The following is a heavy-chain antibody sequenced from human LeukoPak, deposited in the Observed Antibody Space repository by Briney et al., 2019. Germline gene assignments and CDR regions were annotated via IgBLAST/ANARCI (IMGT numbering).Heavy chain of an antibody. V-gene: IGHV4-61*02. CDR3: ARDSPMVVISFPVY. D-gene: IGHD3-22*01. CDR2: IYTRGNN. Sequence: SQSMSLTCTVSAPSISSGSYDWNWILQPAWKGLEWIGRIYTRGNNNYTPSLKNRVTISVDTSKNQFSLKLSSVTAADTAVYYCARDSPMVVISFPVYWGQGTLVTVSS. CDR1: APSISSGSYD. J-gene: IGHJ4*02.